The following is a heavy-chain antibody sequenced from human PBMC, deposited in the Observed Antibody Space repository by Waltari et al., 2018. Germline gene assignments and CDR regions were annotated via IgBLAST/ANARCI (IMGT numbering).Heavy chain of an antibody. Sequence: QVQLQESGPGLVKPSETLSLTCTVSGGSISSYYWSWIRQPPGKGLEWIGYIYYSGSTNYNPSLKSRVTISVDTSKNQFSLKLSSVTAADTAVYYCARDEVNWQQLVGNWGQGTLVTVSS. CDR2: IYYSGST. D-gene: IGHD6-13*01. CDR3: ARDEVNWQQLVGN. V-gene: IGHV4-59*01. J-gene: IGHJ4*02. CDR1: GGSISSYY.